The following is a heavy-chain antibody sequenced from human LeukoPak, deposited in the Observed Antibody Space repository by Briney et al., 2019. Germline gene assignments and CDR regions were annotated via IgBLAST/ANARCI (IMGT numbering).Heavy chain of an antibody. CDR3: ARDIVVVPAAIAFDY. CDR1: GGSISSYY. Sequence: SETLSLTCTVSGGSISSYYWSWIRQPAGKGLEWIGRIYTSGSTNYNPSLKGRVTMSVDTSKNQFSLKLSSVTAADTAVYYCARDIVVVPAAIAFDYWGQGTLVTVSS. V-gene: IGHV4-4*07. D-gene: IGHD2-2*01. CDR2: IYTSGST. J-gene: IGHJ4*02.